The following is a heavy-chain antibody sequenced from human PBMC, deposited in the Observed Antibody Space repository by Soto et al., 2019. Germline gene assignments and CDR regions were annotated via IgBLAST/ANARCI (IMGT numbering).Heavy chain of an antibody. CDR2: INPSGDST. CDR1: GYTFTGQY. D-gene: IGHD6-13*01. Sequence: QLVQSGAEVKQPGASVKISCKTSGYTFTGQYIHWVRQAPGQGLEWMGIINPSGDSTTYAQKFQGRIVMTSDASTSTVYVELSSLRSEDTAIYYCAKDNRQQLSKGGGLFDYWGQGTLVTVSS. V-gene: IGHV1-46*01. CDR3: AKDNRQQLSKGGGLFDY. J-gene: IGHJ4*02.